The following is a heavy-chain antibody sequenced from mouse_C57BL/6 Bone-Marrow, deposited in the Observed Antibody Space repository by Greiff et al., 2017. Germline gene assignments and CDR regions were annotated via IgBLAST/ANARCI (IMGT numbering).Heavy chain of an antibody. Sequence: EVQGVESGGGLVKPGGSLKLSCAASGFTFSDYGMHWVRQAPEKGLEWVAYISSGSSTIYYADTVKGRFTISRDNAKNTLFLQMTSLRSEDTAMYYCASYSFSYAMDYWGQGTSVTVSS. CDR1: GFTFSDYG. J-gene: IGHJ4*01. D-gene: IGHD1-1*01. CDR2: ISSGSSTI. CDR3: ASYSFSYAMDY. V-gene: IGHV5-17*01.